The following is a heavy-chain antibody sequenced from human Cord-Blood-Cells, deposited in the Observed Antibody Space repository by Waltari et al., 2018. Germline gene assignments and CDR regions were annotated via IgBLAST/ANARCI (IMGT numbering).Heavy chain of an antibody. CDR1: GYSISSGYY. V-gene: IGHV4-38-2*02. Sequence: QVQLQESGPGLVKPSETLSLTCTVSGYSISSGYYWGWIRQPPGKGLGWIGSIYQSGSTYYNPSLKSRVTISVDTSKNQFSLKLSSVTAADTAVYYCARVYNYWGQGTLVTVSS. D-gene: IGHD2-2*02. J-gene: IGHJ4*02. CDR3: ARVYNY. CDR2: IYQSGST.